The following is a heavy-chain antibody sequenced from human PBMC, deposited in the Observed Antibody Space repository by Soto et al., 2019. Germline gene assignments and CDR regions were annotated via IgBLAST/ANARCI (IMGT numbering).Heavy chain of an antibody. CDR3: ARDFSRQEEYPRFDY. CDR1: GFTFSSYA. V-gene: IGHV3-30-3*01. CDR2: ISYDGSNK. J-gene: IGHJ4*02. D-gene: IGHD6-6*01. Sequence: PGGSLRLSCAASGFTFSSYAMHWVRQAPGKGLEWVAVISYDGSNKYYADSVKGRFTISRDNSKNTLYLQMNSLRAEDTAVYYCARDFSRQEEYPRFDYWGQGTLVTVSS.